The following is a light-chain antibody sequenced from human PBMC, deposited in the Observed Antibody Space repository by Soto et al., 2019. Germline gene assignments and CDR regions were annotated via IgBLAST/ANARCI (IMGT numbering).Light chain of an antibody. CDR2: DAS. J-gene: IGKJ1*01. Sequence: DTQLTKTPSTLSASVGDKVTITCRASQSISSWLAWYQQKPGKAPKLLIFDASSLESGVPPRFTGSGSGTEFTLPITIIQHHNFALYSSQQYNSYSRPFGQGTEV. CDR1: QSISSW. V-gene: IGKV1-5*01. CDR3: QQYNSYSRP.